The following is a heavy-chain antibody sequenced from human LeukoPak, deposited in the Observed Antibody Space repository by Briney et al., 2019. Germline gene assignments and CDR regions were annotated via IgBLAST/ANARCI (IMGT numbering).Heavy chain of an antibody. CDR1: GFTFTSYA. V-gene: IGHV3-23*01. J-gene: IGHJ4*02. D-gene: IGHD6-13*01. Sequence: PGGSLRLSCAASGFTFTSYAMSWVRRAPGKGLEWVSTLSGSGGSTYYADSVKGRFTISRDNSKNTLYLQMNSLRAEDTAVYYCAKGDVAAAGTPRPDYWGQGTLVTVSS. CDR3: AKGDVAAAGTPRPDY. CDR2: LSGSGGST.